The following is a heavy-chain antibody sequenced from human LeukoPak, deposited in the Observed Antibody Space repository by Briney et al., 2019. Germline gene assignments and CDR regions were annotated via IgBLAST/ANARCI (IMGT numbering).Heavy chain of an antibody. CDR3: ARDKHCSSTSCGYNWFDP. Sequence: ASVKVSCKASGYTFTGYYMHWVRQAPGQGLEWMGWINPNSGGTNYAQKFQGRVTMTRDTPISTAYMELSRLRSDDTAVYYCARDKHCSSTSCGYNWFDPWGQGTLVTVSS. J-gene: IGHJ5*02. V-gene: IGHV1-2*02. D-gene: IGHD2-2*01. CDR1: GYTFTGYY. CDR2: INPNSGGT.